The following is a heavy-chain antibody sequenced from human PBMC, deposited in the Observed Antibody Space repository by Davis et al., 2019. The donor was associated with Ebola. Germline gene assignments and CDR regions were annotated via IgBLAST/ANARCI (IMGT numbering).Heavy chain of an antibody. CDR3: ARHRGSGYNGALDY. V-gene: IGHV3-21*01. J-gene: IGHJ4*02. Sequence: GGSLRLSCAVSGFTFISYSMNWVRQAPGKGLEWVSSISSSGAVRYYADSVKGRFTISRDDAKNSLYLQMNSLRDEDTAVYYCARHRGSGYNGALDYWGQGTLVTVSS. CDR2: ISSSGAVR. CDR1: GFTFISYS. D-gene: IGHD5-12*01.